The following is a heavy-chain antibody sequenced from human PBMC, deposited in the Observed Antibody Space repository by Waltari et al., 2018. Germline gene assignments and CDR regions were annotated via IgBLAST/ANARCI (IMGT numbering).Heavy chain of an antibody. D-gene: IGHD3-10*01. CDR1: GGSFSGYY. J-gene: IGHJ6*03. CDR3: ARSRGYYYYYYMDV. Sequence: QVQLQQWGAGLLTPSETLSLTCAVYGGSFSGYYWSWIRQPPGKGLEWIGEINHSGSTNYNPSLKSRVTISVDTSKNQFSLKLSSVTAADTAVYYCARSRGYYYYYYMDVWGKGTTVTVSS. CDR2: INHSGST. V-gene: IGHV4-34*01.